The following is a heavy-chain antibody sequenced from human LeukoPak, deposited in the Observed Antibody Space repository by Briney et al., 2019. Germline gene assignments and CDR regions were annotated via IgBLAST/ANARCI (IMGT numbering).Heavy chain of an antibody. V-gene: IGHV3-23*01. CDR3: AKRTDVLTGYYNA. CDR2: VGGSGGST. D-gene: IGHD3-9*01. CDR1: GFTFSSYA. Sequence: GGSLRLSCAASGFTFSSYAMSWVRQASGKGLEWVSHVGGSGGSTYYADSVKGRFTISRDNSKNALYLQMNSLRGDDTAVYYCAKRTDVLTGYYNAWGLGTLVTVSS. J-gene: IGHJ5*02.